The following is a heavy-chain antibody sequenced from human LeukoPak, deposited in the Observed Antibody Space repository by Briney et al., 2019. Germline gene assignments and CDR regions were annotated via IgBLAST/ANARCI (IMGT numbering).Heavy chain of an antibody. Sequence: GGSLRLSCAASGFTVSSNYMSWVRQAPGKGLEWVLIIYSGGSTYYADSVKGRFTISRDNSKNTLYLQMNSLRAEDTAVYYCARGISWAAGLFDYWGQGTLVTVSS. V-gene: IGHV3-53*01. D-gene: IGHD6-13*01. CDR1: GFTVSSNY. J-gene: IGHJ4*02. CDR3: ARGISWAAGLFDY. CDR2: IYSGGST.